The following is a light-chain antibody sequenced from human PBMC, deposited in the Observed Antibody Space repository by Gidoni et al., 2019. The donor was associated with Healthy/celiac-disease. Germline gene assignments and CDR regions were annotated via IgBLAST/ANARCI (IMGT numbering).Light chain of an antibody. CDR3: QQYYSTPLT. V-gene: IGKV4-1*01. CDR1: QSVLYSSNNKNY. Sequence: DIVMTQSPDSLAVSLGERATINCKSSQSVLYSSNNKNYLAWYQQKPGQPPKLLIYWASTRESGVPDRFSGSRSGTDFTLTISNLQAEDVAVYYCQQYYSTPLTFGGGTKVEIK. CDR2: WAS. J-gene: IGKJ4*01.